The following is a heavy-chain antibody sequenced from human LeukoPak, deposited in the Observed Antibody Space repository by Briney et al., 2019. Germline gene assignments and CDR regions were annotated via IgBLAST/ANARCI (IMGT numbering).Heavy chain of an antibody. CDR1: GFTFSSYG. CDR3: ARDNYGNYIDY. D-gene: IGHD4-17*01. V-gene: IGHV3-33*01. Sequence: GGSLRLSCAASGFTFSSYGMRWVRQAPGKGLGWVAVIWYDGSNKYYADSVKGRFTISRDNSKNTLDLQMNSLSAEDTAVYYCARDNYGNYIDYWGQGTLVTVSS. J-gene: IGHJ4*02. CDR2: IWYDGSNK.